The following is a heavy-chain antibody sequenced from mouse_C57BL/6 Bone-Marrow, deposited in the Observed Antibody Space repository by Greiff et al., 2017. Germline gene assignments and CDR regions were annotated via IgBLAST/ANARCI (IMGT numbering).Heavy chain of an antibody. D-gene: IGHD1-1*01. J-gene: IGHJ2*01. CDR3: AREGYYGSYYFDY. CDR1: GYTFTDYN. V-gene: IGHV1-18*01. Sequence: VQLQQSGPELVKPGASVKIPCKASGYTFTDYNMDWVKQSHGKSLEWIGDINPNNGGTIYNQKFKGKATLTVDKSSSTAYMERRSLTSEDTAVYYCAREGYYGSYYFDYWGQGTTLTVSS. CDR2: INPNNGGT.